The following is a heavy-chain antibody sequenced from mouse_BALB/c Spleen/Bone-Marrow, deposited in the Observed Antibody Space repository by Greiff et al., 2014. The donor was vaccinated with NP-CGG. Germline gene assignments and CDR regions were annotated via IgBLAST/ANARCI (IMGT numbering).Heavy chain of an antibody. V-gene: IGHV7-3*02. J-gene: IGHJ2*01. CDR2: IRNKPNGYTT. D-gene: IGHD5-1*01. Sequence: EVKLVESGGGLVQPGGSLRLSCTTSGFTFTDYFMTWVRQPPGKALEWLGFIRNKPNGYTTEYNPSVKGRFTISRDNSQGILYLQMNTXRAEDSAIYYCARDYSGYFDFWGQGTTLTVSS. CDR3: ARDYSGYFDF. CDR1: GFTFTDYF.